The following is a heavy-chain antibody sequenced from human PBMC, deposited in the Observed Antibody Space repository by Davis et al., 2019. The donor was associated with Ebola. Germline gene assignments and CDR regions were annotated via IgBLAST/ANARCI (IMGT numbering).Heavy chain of an antibody. J-gene: IGHJ4*02. CDR2: IYYSGST. CDR3: ARGSAAGVYFDY. Sequence: SETLSLTCTVSGGSISRYYWSWIRQAPGKGLEWIGYIYYSGSTNYNPSLKSRVTISVDTSKNQFSLKLSSVTAADTAVYYCARGSAAGVYFDYWGQGTLVTVSS. D-gene: IGHD6-13*01. CDR1: GGSISRYY. V-gene: IGHV4-59*01.